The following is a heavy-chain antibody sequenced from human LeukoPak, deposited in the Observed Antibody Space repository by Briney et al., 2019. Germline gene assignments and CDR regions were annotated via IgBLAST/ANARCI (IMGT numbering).Heavy chain of an antibody. V-gene: IGHV1-46*01. CDR1: GYTFTSYY. CDR2: INPSGGST. Sequence: GASVKVSCKASGYTFTSYYMHWVRQAPGQGLEWMGIINPSGGSTSYAQKFQGRVTMTRDTSTSTVYMELSSLRSEDTAVYYCAVRVGITGTLFDIWGQGTMVTVPS. D-gene: IGHD1-7*01. J-gene: IGHJ3*02. CDR3: AVRVGITGTLFDI.